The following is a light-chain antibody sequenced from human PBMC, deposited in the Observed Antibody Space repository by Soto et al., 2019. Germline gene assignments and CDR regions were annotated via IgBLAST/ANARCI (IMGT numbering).Light chain of an antibody. CDR2: DVS. CDR1: SSDVGGYNY. V-gene: IGLV2-14*01. CDR3: SSYTSSSTYV. Sequence: QSALTQPASVSGSPGQSITISCTGTSSDVGGYNYVSWYQQHPGKAPKLMIYDVSNRPSGVSNRFSGSKSGNTASLTISGLQAEDEADYYCSSYTSSSTYVFGPGTKVTDL. J-gene: IGLJ1*01.